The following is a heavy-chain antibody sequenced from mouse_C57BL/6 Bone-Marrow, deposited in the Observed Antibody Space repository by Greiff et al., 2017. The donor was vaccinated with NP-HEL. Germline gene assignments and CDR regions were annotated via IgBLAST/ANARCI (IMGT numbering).Heavy chain of an antibody. CDR3: AREGGYYGISSWFAY. V-gene: IGHV1-69*01. J-gene: IGHJ3*01. CDR1: GYTFTSYW. CDR2: IDPSDSYT. D-gene: IGHD1-1*01. Sequence: QVQLQQPGAELVMPGASVKLSCKASGYTFTSYWMHWVKQRPGQGLEWIGEIDPSDSYTNYNQKFKGKSTLTVDKSSSTAYMQLSSLTSEDSAVYYCAREGGYYGISSWFAYWGQGTLVTVSA.